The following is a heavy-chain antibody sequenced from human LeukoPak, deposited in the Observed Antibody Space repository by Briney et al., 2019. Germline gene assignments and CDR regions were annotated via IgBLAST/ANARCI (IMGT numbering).Heavy chain of an antibody. Sequence: GGSLRLSCAASGFTFSSYGMHWVRQAPGTGLAWAAVISHDGDHKYHADSVKGRFTISRDNSKNTLYLQMNSLRVEDTAVYYCARMRGRYCSSNGCYVEYWGQGALVTVSS. J-gene: IGHJ4*02. CDR1: GFTFSSYG. CDR3: ARMRGRYCSSNGCYVEY. D-gene: IGHD2-2*01. V-gene: IGHV3-30*19. CDR2: ISHDGDHK.